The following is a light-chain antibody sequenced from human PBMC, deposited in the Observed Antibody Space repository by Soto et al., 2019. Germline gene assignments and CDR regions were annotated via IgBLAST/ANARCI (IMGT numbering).Light chain of an antibody. J-gene: IGKJ2*01. Sequence: DIPMTQSPSSLSASVGDRVTVTCRASQSIVNYLNWYQQKPGKAPKLLIYAASSLQGGVPSRFSGSGSGTEFTLTISSLEPEDLAVYYCQQRSTWPGTFGQGTKLEIK. CDR1: QSIVNY. CDR3: QQRSTWPGT. V-gene: IGKV1-39*01. CDR2: AAS.